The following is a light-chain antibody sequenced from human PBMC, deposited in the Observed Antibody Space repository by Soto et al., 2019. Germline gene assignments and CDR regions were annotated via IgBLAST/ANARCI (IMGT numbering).Light chain of an antibody. Sequence: QSVLTQPASVSGSPGQSITISCTGTSSDVGSYNLVSWYQQHPGKAPKLLIYEGSKRPSGVSNRFSGSKSGNTASLTISGLKAEDEADYYCCSYAGSSTFRVFGGGTKLTVL. J-gene: IGLJ2*01. CDR3: CSYAGSSTFRV. V-gene: IGLV2-23*03. CDR2: EGS. CDR1: SSDVGSYNL.